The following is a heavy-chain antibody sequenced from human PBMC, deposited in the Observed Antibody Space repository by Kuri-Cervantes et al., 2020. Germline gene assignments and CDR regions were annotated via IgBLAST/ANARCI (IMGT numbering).Heavy chain of an antibody. CDR1: GFTFSSYW. CDR2: INSDGSST. V-gene: IGHV3-74*01. J-gene: IGHJ6*04. Sequence: GGSLRLSCAASGFTFSSYWMHWVRQAPGKGLVWVSRINSDGSSTSYADSVKGRFTISRDNSKNTLYLQMNSLRTGDTGLYYCSTIGGIIWSAFTDVWGKGTTVTVSS. CDR3: STIGGIIWSAFTDV. D-gene: IGHD3-3*01.